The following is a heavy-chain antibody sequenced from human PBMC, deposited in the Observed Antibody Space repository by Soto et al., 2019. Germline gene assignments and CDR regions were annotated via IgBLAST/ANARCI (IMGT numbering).Heavy chain of an antibody. CDR2: ISGSGGST. CDR1: GFTFSSYA. CDR3: AKDHDYGDYTPAALDY. D-gene: IGHD4-17*01. J-gene: IGHJ4*02. V-gene: IGHV3-23*01. Sequence: EVQLLESGGGLIQPGGSLRLSCAASGFTFSSYAMSWVRQAPGKGLEWVSAISGSGGSTYYADSVKGRFTISRDNSKNTRYLQMNSRGAEDTAVYYCAKDHDYGDYTPAALDYWGQGPLVTVSS.